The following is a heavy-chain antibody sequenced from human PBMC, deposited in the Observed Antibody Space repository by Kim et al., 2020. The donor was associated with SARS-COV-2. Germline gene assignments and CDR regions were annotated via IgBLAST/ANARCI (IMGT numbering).Heavy chain of an antibody. Sequence: TYYADSGKGRFTISRDNSKNTLSLQMNSLRAEDTAVYYCVPINYDSSGYYFWGQGTLVTVSS. D-gene: IGHD3-22*01. CDR2: T. CDR3: VPINYDSSGYYF. V-gene: IGHV3-23*01. J-gene: IGHJ4*02.